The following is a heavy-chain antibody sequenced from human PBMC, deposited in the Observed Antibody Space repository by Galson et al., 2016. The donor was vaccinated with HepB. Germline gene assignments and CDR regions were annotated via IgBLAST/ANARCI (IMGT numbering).Heavy chain of an antibody. D-gene: IGHD1-1*01. CDR1: GYTLTELS. CDR3: TCYVTGSLTFFSY. Sequence: SVKVSCKVSGYTLTELSMHWVRQAPGKGLEWMGGFDHVTGDTIHARKFQGRVTMTEDASADIASLEVSSLRSEDTAVYFCTCYVTGSLTFFSYWGQGSRVTVSS. V-gene: IGHV1-24*01. J-gene: IGHJ4*02. CDR2: FDHVTGDT.